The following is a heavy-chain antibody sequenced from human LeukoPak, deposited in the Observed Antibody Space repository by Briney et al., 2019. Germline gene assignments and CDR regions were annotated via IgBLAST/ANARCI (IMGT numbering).Heavy chain of an antibody. Sequence: QAPGXXXEXXAWVTAANNPQYSQKFQGRVVITRYASATTSYLELNSLRSEDTAVYYCAMSVEMPPIPSFDYWGQGTLVTVSS. V-gene: IGHV1-3*01. CDR2: VTAANNP. CDR3: AMSVEMPPIPSFDY. D-gene: IGHD5-24*01. J-gene: IGHJ4*02.